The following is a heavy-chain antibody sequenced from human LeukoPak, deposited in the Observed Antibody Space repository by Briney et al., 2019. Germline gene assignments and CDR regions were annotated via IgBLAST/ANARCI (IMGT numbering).Heavy chain of an antibody. CDR2: IYYSGST. CDR1: GGSISSSSYY. J-gene: IGHJ5*02. Sequence: PSETLSLTCTVSGGSISSSSYYWGWIRQPPGKGLEWVGSIYYSGSTYYNPSLKSRVTISVDTSKNQFALKLSSVTAADTAVYYCASRIVGATSPWGQGTLVTVSS. D-gene: IGHD1-26*01. CDR3: ASRIVGATSP. V-gene: IGHV4-39*01.